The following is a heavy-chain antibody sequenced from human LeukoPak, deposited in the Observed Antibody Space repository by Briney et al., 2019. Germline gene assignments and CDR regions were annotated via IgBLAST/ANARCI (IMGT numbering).Heavy chain of an antibody. D-gene: IGHD2-2*03. Sequence: PSETLSLTCTVSGGSISSTSDYWGWIRQPPGKGLEWIGSIYFSGTTYYNPSLKSRVTISVDRSKNQFSLKLTSVTAADTAVYYCARSLRVGYCSTTSCNWFDPWGQGTLVTVSS. CDR2: IYFSGTT. CDR3: ARSLRVGYCSTTSCNWFDP. V-gene: IGHV4-39*07. J-gene: IGHJ5*02. CDR1: GGSISSTSDY.